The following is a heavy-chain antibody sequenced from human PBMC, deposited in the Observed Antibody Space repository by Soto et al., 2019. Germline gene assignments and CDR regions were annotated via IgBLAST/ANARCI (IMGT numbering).Heavy chain of an antibody. D-gene: IGHD3-3*02. V-gene: IGHV1-69*13. Sequence: ASVKVSCKASGGTFSSYAISWVRQAPGQGLEWMGGIIPIFGTANYAQKFQGRVTITADESTSTAYMELSSLRSEDTAVYYCARGISGRASYYYYGMDVWGQGTTVTVSS. CDR1: GGTFSSYA. CDR3: ARGISGRASYYYYGMDV. J-gene: IGHJ6*02. CDR2: IIPIFGTA.